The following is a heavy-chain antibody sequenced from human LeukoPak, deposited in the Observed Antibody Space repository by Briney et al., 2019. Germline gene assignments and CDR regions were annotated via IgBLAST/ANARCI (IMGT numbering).Heavy chain of an antibody. D-gene: IGHD5-18*01. CDR2: ISGSGGST. Sequence: GGSLRLSCAVSGFTVSSNYMSWVRQAPGKGLEWVSAISGSGGSTYYADSVKGRFTISRDNSKNTLYLQMNSLRAEDTAVYYCAKTPKASGYSYGYGGDWYFDLWGRGTLVTVSP. CDR1: GFTVSSNY. J-gene: IGHJ2*01. V-gene: IGHV3-23*01. CDR3: AKTPKASGYSYGYGGDWYFDL.